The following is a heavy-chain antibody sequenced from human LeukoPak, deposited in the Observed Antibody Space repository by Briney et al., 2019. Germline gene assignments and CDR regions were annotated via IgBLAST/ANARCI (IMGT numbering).Heavy chain of an antibody. CDR1: GFTFSDYA. D-gene: IGHD2-2*01. CDR2: ISGSGGST. Sequence: GGSLRLSCAASGFTFSDYAMTWVRQSPGKGLEWASAISGSGGSTYYADSVKGRFTISRDNSKNTLYLQMNTLRAEYTAVYYCAKHVVYCSSSTCHFDYWGQGTLVSVSS. CDR3: AKHVVYCSSSTCHFDY. V-gene: IGHV3-23*01. J-gene: IGHJ4*02.